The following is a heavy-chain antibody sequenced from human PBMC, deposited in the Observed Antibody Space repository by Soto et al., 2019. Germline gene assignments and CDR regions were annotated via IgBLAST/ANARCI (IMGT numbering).Heavy chain of an antibody. J-gene: IGHJ4*02. D-gene: IGHD1-1*01. V-gene: IGHV3-23*01. Sequence: PGGSLRLSCAASGFTFSTYGMSWVRQAPGKGLEWVASLSAAGDATYHAASVRGRFTVSRDNSKDTLFLQMNSLRAEDTAVYYCTRGSAWTGRPPNYWGQGTLVTVSS. CDR1: GFTFSTYG. CDR3: TRGSAWTGRPPNY. CDR2: LSAAGDAT.